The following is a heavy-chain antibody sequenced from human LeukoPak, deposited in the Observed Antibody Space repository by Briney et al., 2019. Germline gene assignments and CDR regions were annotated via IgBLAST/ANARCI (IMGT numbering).Heavy chain of an antibody. CDR3: ARDSPLMEYYYDSSGFGWFDP. J-gene: IGHJ5*02. V-gene: IGHV4-59*01. CDR1: GDSISSYY. CDR2: IYYRGST. Sequence: SETLSLTCTVSGDSISSYYWSWIRRPPGKGREGLRYIYYRGSTNYNPSLTSRATISVDTSKNQFSLKLSSVTAADTAVYYCARDSPLMEYYYDSSGFGWFDPWGQGTLVTVSS. D-gene: IGHD3-22*01.